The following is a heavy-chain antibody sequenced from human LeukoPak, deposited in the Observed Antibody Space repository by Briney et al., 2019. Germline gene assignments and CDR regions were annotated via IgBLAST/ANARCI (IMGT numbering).Heavy chain of an antibody. CDR2: ISYDGSNK. D-gene: IGHD4-17*01. J-gene: IGHJ4*02. CDR3: ARDDGHDYGDPPC. Sequence: GGSLRLSCAASGFTFSSSGKHWVRQAPGKGLEWVAVISYDGSNKYYADSVKGRFTFSRDNSKNTLYLQMNSLRAEDTAVYYCARDDGHDYGDPPCWGQGTLVTVSS. V-gene: IGHV3-30*03. CDR1: GFTFSSSG.